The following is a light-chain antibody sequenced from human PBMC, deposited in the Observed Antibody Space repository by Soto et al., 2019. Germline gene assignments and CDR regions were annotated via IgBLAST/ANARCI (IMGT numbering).Light chain of an antibody. J-gene: IGLJ1*01. V-gene: IGLV2-14*01. CDR1: SSDVGGYDY. Sequence: QSALTQPASVSGSPGQSITISCTGTSSDVGGYDYVSWYQQLPGKAPKLLIYDVNNRPSGVSHRFSGSKSGNTASLTISGLQAEDEADYYCSSYTGSSTFVFGTGTQGTVL. CDR2: DVN. CDR3: SSYTGSSTFV.